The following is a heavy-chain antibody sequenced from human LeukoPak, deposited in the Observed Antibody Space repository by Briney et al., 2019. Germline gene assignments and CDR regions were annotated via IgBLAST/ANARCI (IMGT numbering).Heavy chain of an antibody. Sequence: GGSLRLSCAASGFTFNRNWMSWLRQAPGKGLEWVANIKEDGSVKNYEDSVKGRFTISRDNAANSVSLLLDSLRAEDTAVYYCARDVGKGYFDYWGQGTLVTVSS. V-gene: IGHV3-7*04. CDR2: IKEDGSVK. CDR3: ARDVGKGYFDY. CDR1: GFTFNRNW. J-gene: IGHJ4*02.